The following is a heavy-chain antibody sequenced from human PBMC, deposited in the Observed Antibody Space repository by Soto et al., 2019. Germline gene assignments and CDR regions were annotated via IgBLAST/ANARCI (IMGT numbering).Heavy chain of an antibody. CDR3: VFFFQADDGIRAHVAVSAFLLNRSSDL. J-gene: IGHJ2*01. D-gene: IGHD1-26*01. V-gene: IGHV4-39*01. Sequence: QPPGKALEWIGRIYYSGSTYYNPSLKGRVTISVDTSKNQFSLKLSSVTAADTAVYYCVFFFQADDGIRAHVAVSAFLLNRSSDL. CDR2: IYYSGST.